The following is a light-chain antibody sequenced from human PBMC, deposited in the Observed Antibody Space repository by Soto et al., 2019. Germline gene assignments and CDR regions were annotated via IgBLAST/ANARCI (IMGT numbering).Light chain of an antibody. Sequence: QSVLTQPPSVSAAPGQNVTVSCSGSSSNIGDNYVSWYQQVPGTAPQLLIYDNNKRPSGNLDRFSGSKSGSSATLGITGLQTGDEAGYYCGAWDSSLACYVFGGGTKLTVL. J-gene: IGLJ1*01. CDR3: GAWDSSLACYV. CDR1: SSNIGDNY. V-gene: IGLV1-51*01. CDR2: DNN.